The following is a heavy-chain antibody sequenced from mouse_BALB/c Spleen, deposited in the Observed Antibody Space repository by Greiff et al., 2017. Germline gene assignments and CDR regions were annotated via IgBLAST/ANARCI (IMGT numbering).Heavy chain of an antibody. Sequence: VQLQQSGPDLVKPGALVKISCKASGYTFTSYDINWVKQRPGQGLEWIGWIYPGDGSTKYNEKFKGKATLTADKSSSTAYMQLSSLTSENSAVYFCARGLRRAMDYWGQGTSVTVSS. CDR1: GYTFTSYD. CDR3: ARGLRRAMDY. J-gene: IGHJ4*01. V-gene: IGHV1S56*01. D-gene: IGHD2-2*01. CDR2: IYPGDGST.